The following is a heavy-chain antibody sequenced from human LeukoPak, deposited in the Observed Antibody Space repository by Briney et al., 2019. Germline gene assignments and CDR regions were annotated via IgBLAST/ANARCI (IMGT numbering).Heavy chain of an antibody. CDR1: VVTFIKSW. V-gene: IGHV3-15*01. CDR3: TTENYDYDFWSGHYYYYYMDV. Sequence: PAGSLRLSCVASVVTFIKSWMSWVCPALGVGLEWIGLIKSKTDVGTTDYAAPVKGRFTISRNDSKNTLYLQMNSLKTEDTAEYYCTTENYDYDFWSGHYYYYYMDVWGKGTTVTVSS. D-gene: IGHD3-3*01. J-gene: IGHJ6*03. CDR2: IKSKTDVGTT.